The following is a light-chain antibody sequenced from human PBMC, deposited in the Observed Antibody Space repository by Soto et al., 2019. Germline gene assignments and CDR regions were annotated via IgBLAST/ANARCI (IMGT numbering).Light chain of an antibody. J-gene: IGKJ1*01. CDR1: QSVSNNY. V-gene: IGKV3-20*01. Sequence: VLTKSPGTLSLSPGERATLSCRASQSVSNNYLAWYQQKPGQAPRLLIYGASNRATGIPDRFSGSGSGTDFTLTISRLEPEDFAVYYCQQYGSSGTFGQGTKVYIK. CDR2: GAS. CDR3: QQYGSSGT.